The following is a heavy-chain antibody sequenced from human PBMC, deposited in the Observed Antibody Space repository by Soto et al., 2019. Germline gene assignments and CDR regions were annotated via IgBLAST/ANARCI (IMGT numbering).Heavy chain of an antibody. CDR3: ARSNDYVWGSYRLDY. CDR1: GFTFSSYG. D-gene: IGHD3-16*02. Sequence: QVQLVESGGGVVQPGRSLRLSCAASGFTFSSYGMHWVRQAPGKGLEWVAVIWYDGSNKYYADSVKGRFTISRDNSKNALYLQMNRVRAEDTAVYYCARSNDYVWGSYRLDYWGQGTLVTVSS. V-gene: IGHV3-33*01. J-gene: IGHJ4*02. CDR2: IWYDGSNK.